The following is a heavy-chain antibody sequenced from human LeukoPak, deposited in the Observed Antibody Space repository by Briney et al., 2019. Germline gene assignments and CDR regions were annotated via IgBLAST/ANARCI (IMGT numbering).Heavy chain of an antibody. Sequence: GGSLRLSCAASGFTFSNAWMSWVRQAPGKGLEWVGRIKSKTDGGTTDYAAPVKGRFTISRDDSKNTLYLQMNSLKTEDTAVYYCTTLIVGATYYYYMDAWGKGTTVTVSS. D-gene: IGHD1-26*01. CDR1: GFTFSNAW. V-gene: IGHV3-15*01. CDR3: TTLIVGATYYYYMDA. J-gene: IGHJ6*03. CDR2: IKSKTDGGTT.